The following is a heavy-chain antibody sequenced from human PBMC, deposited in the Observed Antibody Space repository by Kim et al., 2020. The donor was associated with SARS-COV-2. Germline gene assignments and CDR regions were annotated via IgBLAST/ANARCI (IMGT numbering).Heavy chain of an antibody. CDR2: ISVYNGDT. V-gene: IGHV1-18*04. Sequence: ALVKVSCKASGYTFSTYGISWVRQVAGRGLEWIGGISVYNGDTIYAQKYQGRLTFTTDRSSNMVYMELSSLNPDDSALYYCARGEAWFDTWGQGTLVSVSS. CDR1: GYTFSTYG. CDR3: ARGEAWFDT. J-gene: IGHJ5*02.